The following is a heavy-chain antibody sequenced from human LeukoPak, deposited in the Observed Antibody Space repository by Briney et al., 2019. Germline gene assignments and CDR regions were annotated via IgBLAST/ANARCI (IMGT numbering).Heavy chain of an antibody. CDR2: ITSKTDGGTT. J-gene: IGHJ4*02. V-gene: IGHV3-15*01. CDR1: GFTFSNAW. CDR3: TTGRSY. Sequence: PGGSLRLSCVVSGFTFSNAWMSWVRQAPGKGLEWVGRITSKTDGGTTDYAAPVKGRFTISRDDSKNTLYLQANSLKTEDTAVYYCTTGRSYWGQGTLVTVSS.